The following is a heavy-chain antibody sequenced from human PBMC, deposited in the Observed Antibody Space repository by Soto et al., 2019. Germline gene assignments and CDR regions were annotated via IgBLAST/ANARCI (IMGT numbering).Heavy chain of an antibody. CDR2: IYYSGST. Sequence: PSETLSLTCTVSAGSISSYYWSWIRQPPGKGLEWIGYIYYSGSTNYNPSLKSRVTISIDTSKNQFSLKLSSVTAADTAVYYCASRIVGATPYFDYWGQGTLVTVSS. CDR1: AGSISSYY. J-gene: IGHJ4*02. V-gene: IGHV4-59*08. CDR3: ASRIVGATPYFDY. D-gene: IGHD1-26*01.